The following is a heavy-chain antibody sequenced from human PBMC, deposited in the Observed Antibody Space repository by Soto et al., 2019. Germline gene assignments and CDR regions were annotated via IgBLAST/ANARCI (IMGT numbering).Heavy chain of an antibody. CDR3: ASSRDRNSEYYYYGMDV. CDR2: IYYSGST. CDR1: GGSISSGDYY. V-gene: IGHV4-30-4*01. Sequence: SETLSLTCTVSGGSISSGDYYWSWIRQPPGKGLEWIGYIYYSGSTYYNPSLKSRVTISVDTSKNQFSLKLSSVTAADTAVYYCASSRDRNSEYYYYGMDVCGQGTTVTV. D-gene: IGHD4-4*01. J-gene: IGHJ6*02.